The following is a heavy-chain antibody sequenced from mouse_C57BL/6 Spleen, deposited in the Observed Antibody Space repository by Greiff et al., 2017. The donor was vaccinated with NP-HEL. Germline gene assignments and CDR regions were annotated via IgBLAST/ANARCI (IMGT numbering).Heavy chain of an antibody. Sequence: EVQLVESGPGLVKPSQSLSLTCSVTGYSITSGYYWNWIRQFPGNKLEWMGYISYDGSNNYNPSLKNRISITRDTSKNQFFLKLNSVTTEDTATYYGARDDYDGGYYFDYWGQGTTLTVSS. CDR3: ARDDYDGGYYFDY. CDR1: GYSITSGYY. D-gene: IGHD2-4*01. CDR2: ISYDGSN. J-gene: IGHJ2*01. V-gene: IGHV3-6*01.